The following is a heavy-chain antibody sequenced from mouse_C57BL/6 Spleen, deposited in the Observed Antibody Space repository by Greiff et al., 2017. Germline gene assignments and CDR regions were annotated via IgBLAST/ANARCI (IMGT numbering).Heavy chain of an antibody. CDR3: GITLYGSDSDWFAY. Sequence: QVQLQQSGPELVKPGASVKISCKASGYAFSSSWMNWVKQRPGKGLEWIGRIYPGDGDTNYNGKFKGKATLTADQSSSTAYMQHSSRTSEDSAVYFCGITLYGSDSDWFAYWGQGTLVTVSA. D-gene: IGHD1-1*01. CDR2: IYPGDGDT. J-gene: IGHJ3*01. V-gene: IGHV1-82*01. CDR1: GYAFSSSW.